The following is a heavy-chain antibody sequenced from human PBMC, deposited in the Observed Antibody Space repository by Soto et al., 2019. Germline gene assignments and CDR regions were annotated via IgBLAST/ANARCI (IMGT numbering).Heavy chain of an antibody. CDR3: VRGYCTTSPCSGDFQF. J-gene: IGHJ1*01. V-gene: IGHV1-46*01. CDR1: GYKFTTYF. D-gene: IGHD2-15*01. Sequence: GASVKVSCKASGYKFTTYFIHWVRQAPGQGLEWMGMIHPSGDTGYAQKFRGRVTMTIDTSTTTAYMELRNLTSGDTAVYFSVRGYCTTSPCSGDFQFWGQGTLVPLS. CDR2: IHPSGDT.